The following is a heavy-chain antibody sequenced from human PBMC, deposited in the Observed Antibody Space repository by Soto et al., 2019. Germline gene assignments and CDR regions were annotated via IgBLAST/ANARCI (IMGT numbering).Heavy chain of an antibody. D-gene: IGHD2-21*01. CDR3: PRSNSYHIAS. Sequence: SDTLSVTCTVSGTSISSYYWSWIRQPPGKGLEWIANIHYSGTTNYNPSLASRVTLSVDTSKNQFSLKMTSVTAAYRAMHLSPRSNSYHIASWGRGTLVT. V-gene: IGHV4-59*01. J-gene: IGHJ4*02. CDR2: IHYSGTT. CDR1: GTSISSYY.